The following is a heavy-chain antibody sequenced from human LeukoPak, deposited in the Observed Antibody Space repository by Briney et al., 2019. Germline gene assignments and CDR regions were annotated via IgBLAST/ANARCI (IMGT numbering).Heavy chain of an antibody. J-gene: IGHJ4*02. D-gene: IGHD2/OR15-2a*01. CDR3: ARGKYYLPFDY. CDR1: GGSFSGYY. V-gene: IGHV4-34*09. CDR2: IYYSGST. Sequence: PSETLSLTCAVYGGSFSGYYWSWIRQPPGKGLEWIGYIYYSGSTYYNPSLKSRVTISVDTSKNQFSLKLSSVTAADTAVYYCARGKYYLPFDYWGQGTLVTVSS.